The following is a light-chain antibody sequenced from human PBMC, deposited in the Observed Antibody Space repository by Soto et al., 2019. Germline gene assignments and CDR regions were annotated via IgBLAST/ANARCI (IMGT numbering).Light chain of an antibody. CDR3: QTWGTGIVV. CDR1: SGHSSYA. Sequence: QLVLTQSPSASASLGASVKLTCTLSSGHSSYAIAWHQQQPEKGPRYLMKLNSDGSHSKGDVIPDRFSGSSSGAERYLTISSLQSEDEAAYYCQTWGTGIVVFGVGTKLTVL. J-gene: IGLJ2*01. V-gene: IGLV4-69*01. CDR2: LNSDGSH.